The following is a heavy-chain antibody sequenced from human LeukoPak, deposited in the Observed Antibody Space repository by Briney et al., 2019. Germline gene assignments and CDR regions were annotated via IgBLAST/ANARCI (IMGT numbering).Heavy chain of an antibody. J-gene: IGHJ4*02. Sequence: GASVKISCKASGYTFTSYGISWVRQAPGQGLEWMGWINTNTGNPTYAQDFTGRFVFSLDTSVSTAYLQISSLKADDTAVYYCARGHGDLDYWGQGTLVTVSS. V-gene: IGHV7-4-1*02. D-gene: IGHD4-17*01. CDR2: INTNTGNP. CDR3: ARGHGDLDY. CDR1: GYTFTSYG.